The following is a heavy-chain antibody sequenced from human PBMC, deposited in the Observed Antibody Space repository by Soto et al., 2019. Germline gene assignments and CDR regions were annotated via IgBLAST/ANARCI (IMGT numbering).Heavy chain of an antibody. D-gene: IGHD2-21*01. CDR3: ARDYDRFNCGCGCSMDV. J-gene: IGHJ6*02. Sequence: QVQLVESGGGVVQPGRSLRLSCAASGFTFSSYAMHWVRQAPGKGLEWVAAISYDGSNKYFADSVKGRFTISRDNSKNTMYLQMNSQRAEDKVVYYCARDYDRFNCGCGCSMDVWGHGATVTVSS. V-gene: IGHV3-30-3*01. CDR1: GFTFSSYA. CDR2: ISYDGSNK.